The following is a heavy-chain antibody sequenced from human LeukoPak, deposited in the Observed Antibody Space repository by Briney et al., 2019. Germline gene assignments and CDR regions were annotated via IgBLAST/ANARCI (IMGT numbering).Heavy chain of an antibody. V-gene: IGHV4-39*07. CDR1: GGSISLSYYY. CDR2: VYYSGTT. D-gene: IGHD6-19*01. J-gene: IGHJ4*02. CDR3: ARGTLYSGWSYYFDY. Sequence: SETLSLTRSVSGGSISLSYYYWGWIRQPPGTALEWIGSVYYSGTTSYNPSLKSRVTISVDMSKNHFSLRLSSVTAADTAMYYCARGTLYSGWSYYFDYWGQGSQVTVSS.